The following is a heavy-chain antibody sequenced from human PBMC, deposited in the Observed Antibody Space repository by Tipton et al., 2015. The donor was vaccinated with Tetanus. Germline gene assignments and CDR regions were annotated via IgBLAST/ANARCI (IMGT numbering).Heavy chain of an antibody. D-gene: IGHD2-2*01. CDR2: INHSGST. V-gene: IGHV4-34*01. CDR3: ARGPTSPSMGVWFDP. J-gene: IGHJ5*02. Sequence: TLSLTCAVYGGSFSGYYWSWIRQPPGKGLEWIGDINHSGSTNYSPSLKSRVTISVDTSKNQFSLNLNSVTAADTAIYYCARGPTSPSMGVWFDPWGQGTLVTVSS. CDR1: GGSFSGYY.